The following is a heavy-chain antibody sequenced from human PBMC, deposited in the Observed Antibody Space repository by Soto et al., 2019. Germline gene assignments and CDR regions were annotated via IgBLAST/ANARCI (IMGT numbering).Heavy chain of an antibody. CDR3: AKAYSGLFAV. CDR1: GVSFSSYD. D-gene: IGHD5-12*01. Sequence: GGSLRLACAAPGVSFSSYDIHWVRQAPGKGLEWVAVISYDGSKKYYADSVKGLFTISRDNSKNTLYLQVNSLRAEDTAVYYCAKAYSGLFAVWAQGTMVTVS. V-gene: IGHV3-30*18. CDR2: ISYDGSKK. J-gene: IGHJ3*01.